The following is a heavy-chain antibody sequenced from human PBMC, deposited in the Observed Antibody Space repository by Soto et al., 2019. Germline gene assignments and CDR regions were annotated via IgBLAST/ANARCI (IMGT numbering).Heavy chain of an antibody. CDR1: GGSISSGAYY. D-gene: IGHD1-26*01. J-gene: IGHJ5*02. Sequence: QVQLQESGPGLVKPSQTLSLTCTVSGGSISSGAYYWSWVSQPPGKGLEWIGYIHHNGNSYNNPSLKIRISISLDTAKNQFSLNLTSVTAADTAVYYCARVSATGTRWFDPWGQGTLVTVSS. CDR2: IHHNGNS. CDR3: ARVSATGTRWFDP. V-gene: IGHV4-31*03.